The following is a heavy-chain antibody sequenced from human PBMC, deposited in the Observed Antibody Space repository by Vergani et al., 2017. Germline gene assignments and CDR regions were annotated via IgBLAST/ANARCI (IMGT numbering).Heavy chain of an antibody. V-gene: IGHV4-34*09. Sequence: QVQLQESGPGLVKPSETLSLTCTVYGGSFSGYYWSWIRQPPGKGLEWIGEINHSGSTYYNPSLKSRVTISVDTSKNQFSLKLSSVTAADTAVYYCARGVSRYYDFWSGYSVFDPWGQGTLVTVSS. CDR2: INHSGST. CDR1: GGSFSGYY. J-gene: IGHJ5*02. CDR3: ARGVSRYYDFWSGYSVFDP. D-gene: IGHD3-3*01.